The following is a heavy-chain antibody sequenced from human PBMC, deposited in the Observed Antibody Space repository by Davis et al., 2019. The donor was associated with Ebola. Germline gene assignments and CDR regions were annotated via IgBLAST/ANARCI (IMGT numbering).Heavy chain of an antibody. J-gene: IGHJ5*02. CDR2: IIPILGAT. Sequence: AASVKVSCKASGGTFSSHAVSWVRQAPGQGLEWMGGIIPILGATNYAQSLQGRVTITADESTSTAYMELSSLRSEDTAVYYCARSFSSTFVGWFDPWGQGTLVTVSS. V-gene: IGHV1-69*13. D-gene: IGHD6-13*01. CDR3: ARSFSSTFVGWFDP. CDR1: GGTFSSHA.